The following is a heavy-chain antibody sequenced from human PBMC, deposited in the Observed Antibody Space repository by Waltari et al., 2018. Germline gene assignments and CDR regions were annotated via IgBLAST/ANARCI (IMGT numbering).Heavy chain of an antibody. V-gene: IGHV1-69*12. CDR2: ITPSSAAT. CDR1: GGTFDSYA. D-gene: IGHD3-16*01. J-gene: IGHJ6*03. Sequence: QVQLAQSGAEVKKPGSSVKISCKASGGTFDSYAINWVRQVPGQGLEWVGGITPSSAATTHAQTFQGRVALTADESTTTAYMELRSLRTEDTAVYYCARGAGDTFGFGGFDNHFYHMAVWGSGTTVSVSS. CDR3: ARGAGDTFGFGGFDNHFYHMAV.